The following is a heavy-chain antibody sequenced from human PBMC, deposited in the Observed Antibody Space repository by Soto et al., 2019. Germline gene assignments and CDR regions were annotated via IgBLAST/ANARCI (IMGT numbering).Heavy chain of an antibody. D-gene: IGHD3-10*01. J-gene: IGHJ6*02. CDR3: ARQSRSGQSPYYFYGVDV. Sequence: QVQLQESGPGLVKPSETLSLTCSVSGGSISSDYWSWIRQPPGKGLEWIGYIYYNGSTNYHPSLKSRVSMSRATSKDQFSLKVSSVTAADTAVYYCARQSRSGQSPYYFYGVDVWGQGTTVTVSS. V-gene: IGHV4-59*08. CDR1: GGSISSDY. CDR2: IYYNGST.